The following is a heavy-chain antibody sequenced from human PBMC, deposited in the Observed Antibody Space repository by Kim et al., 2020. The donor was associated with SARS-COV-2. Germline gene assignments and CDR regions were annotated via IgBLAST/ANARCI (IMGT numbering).Heavy chain of an antibody. CDR2: ISHTGDIT. CDR1: GFTFSSYG. J-gene: IGHJ4*02. D-gene: IGHD4-17*01. CDR3: AIRGSNYGAYNY. Sequence: GGSLRLSCAGYGFTFSSYGMIWVRQAPGKGLEWVAAISHTGDITDYADSMKGRFTISRDNSKNTLYLQMNSLRADDTALYYCAIRGSNYGAYNYWGQGTLLTVSS. V-gene: IGHV3-23*01.